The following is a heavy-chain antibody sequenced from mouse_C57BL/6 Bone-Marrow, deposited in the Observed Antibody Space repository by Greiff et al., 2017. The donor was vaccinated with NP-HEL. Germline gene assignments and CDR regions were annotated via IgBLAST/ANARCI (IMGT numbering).Heavy chain of an antibody. D-gene: IGHD1-1*01. CDR2: ISYDGSN. Sequence: EVQLQQSGPGLVKPSQSLSLTCSVTGYSITSGYYWNWIRQFPGNKLEWMGYISYDGSNNYNPSLKNRISITRDTSKNQFFLKLNSVTTEDTATYYCARDGLLRTDYWGQGTTLTVSS. V-gene: IGHV3-6*01. J-gene: IGHJ2*01. CDR3: ARDGLLRTDY. CDR1: GYSITSGYY.